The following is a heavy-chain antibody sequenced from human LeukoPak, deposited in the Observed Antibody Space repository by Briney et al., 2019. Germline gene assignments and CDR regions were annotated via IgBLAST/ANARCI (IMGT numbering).Heavy chain of an antibody. CDR1: GFTFSSYG. Sequence: GRSLRLSCAASGFTFSSYGMHWVRQAPGKGLEWVAVIWYDGSNKYYADSVKGRFTISRDNSKNTLCLQMNSLRAEDTAVYYCARGSLTGDRYYYYGMDVWGQGTTVTVSS. CDR3: ARGSLTGDRYYYYGMDV. CDR2: IWYDGSNK. J-gene: IGHJ6*02. V-gene: IGHV3-33*01. D-gene: IGHD7-27*01.